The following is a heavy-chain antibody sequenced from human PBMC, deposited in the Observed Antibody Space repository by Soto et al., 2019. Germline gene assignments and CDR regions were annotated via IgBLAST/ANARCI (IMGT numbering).Heavy chain of an antibody. D-gene: IGHD4-4*01. CDR2: IKQDGSER. CDR1: TSYR. J-gene: IGHJ6*03. CDR3: ATVTQWKLYYYYMDV. V-gene: IGHV3-7*01. Sequence: TSYRLDCERKATWKGLEWVANIKQDGSERYYADFVKGRFTISRDNAKNSLFLQMSRLRAEDSAVYYCATVTQWKLYYYYMDVGGKGTRVTDSS.